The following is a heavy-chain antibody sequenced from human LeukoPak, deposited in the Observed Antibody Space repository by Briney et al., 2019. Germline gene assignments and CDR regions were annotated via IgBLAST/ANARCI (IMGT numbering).Heavy chain of an antibody. CDR2: ISGNSDSI. CDR1: GFTFDDYA. Sequence: LRLSCVVSGFTFDDYAMQWVRQAPGEGLEWVSGISGNSDSIGYADSVKGRFTISRDNAKNSLYLQMNSLRTEDTALYYCAKAASGTYLDYWGQGTQVTVSS. J-gene: IGHJ4*02. CDR3: AKAASGTYLDY. V-gene: IGHV3-9*01. D-gene: IGHD3-10*01.